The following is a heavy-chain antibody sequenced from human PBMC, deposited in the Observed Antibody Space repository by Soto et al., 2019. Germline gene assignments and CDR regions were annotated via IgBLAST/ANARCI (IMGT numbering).Heavy chain of an antibody. J-gene: IGHJ6*02. CDR1: GFTFSNYG. D-gene: IGHD3-16*01. CDR2: VSNDGNNK. Sequence: RRLSCAASGFTFSNYGMYWVRQAPGKGLEWVAGVSNDGNNKYYTDSVKGRFTISRDNSKNTVFLQMNSLRVEDTAVYYCAKGSALGGMDVWGQGTTVTVSS. CDR3: AKGSALGGMDV. V-gene: IGHV3-30*18.